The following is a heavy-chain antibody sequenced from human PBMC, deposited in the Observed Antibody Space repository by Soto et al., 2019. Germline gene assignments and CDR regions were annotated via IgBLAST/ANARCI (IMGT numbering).Heavy chain of an antibody. CDR3: AKDIGITMIVVVITGFDY. V-gene: IGHV4-59*12. J-gene: IGHJ4*02. D-gene: IGHD3-22*01. CDR2: IYYSGST. Sequence: SETLSLTCTVSGGSISSYYWSWIRQPPGKGLEWIGYIYYSGSTNCNPSLKSRVTISVDTSKNQFSLKLSSVTAADTAVYYCAKDIGITMIVVVITGFDYWGQGTLVTVSS. CDR1: GGSISSYY.